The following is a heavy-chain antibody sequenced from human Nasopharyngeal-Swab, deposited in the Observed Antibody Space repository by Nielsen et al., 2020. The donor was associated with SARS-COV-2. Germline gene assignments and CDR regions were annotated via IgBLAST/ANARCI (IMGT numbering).Heavy chain of an antibody. Sequence: WIRQPPGKGLEWVSVIYYGGDITYYADSVKGRFTTSRDNSKNTVHLQMNSLRADDTAIYYCAKNRDSVAGTPDDAFDILGQGTMVTVSS. CDR2: IYYGGDIT. D-gene: IGHD6-19*01. V-gene: IGHV3-23*03. CDR3: AKNRDSVAGTPDDAFDI. J-gene: IGHJ3*02.